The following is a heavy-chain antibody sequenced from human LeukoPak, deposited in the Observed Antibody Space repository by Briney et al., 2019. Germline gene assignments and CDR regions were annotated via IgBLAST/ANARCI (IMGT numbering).Heavy chain of an antibody. Sequence: PGGSLRLSCTVSGFTVSSNSMSWVRQAPGKGLEWVSFIYSDNTHYSDSVKGRFTISRDNSKNTLYLQMNSLRAEDTAVYYCAKEGWLLLNTGFDIWGQGTMVTVSS. V-gene: IGHV3-53*01. J-gene: IGHJ3*02. CDR1: GFTVSSNS. CDR2: IYSDNT. D-gene: IGHD3-22*01. CDR3: AKEGWLLLNTGFDI.